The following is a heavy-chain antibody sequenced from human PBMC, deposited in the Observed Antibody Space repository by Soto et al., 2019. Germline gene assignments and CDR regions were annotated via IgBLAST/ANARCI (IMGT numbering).Heavy chain of an antibody. CDR3: ARCPYYYDSSGSAFDI. Sequence: PSETLSLTCTVSGGSISSGGYYWSWIRQHPWKGLEWIGYIYYSGSTYYNPSLKSRVTISVDTSKNQFSLKLSSVTAADTAVYYCARCPYYYDSSGSAFDIWGQGTMVTVSS. V-gene: IGHV4-31*03. D-gene: IGHD3-22*01. CDR2: IYYSGST. CDR1: GGSISSGGYY. J-gene: IGHJ3*02.